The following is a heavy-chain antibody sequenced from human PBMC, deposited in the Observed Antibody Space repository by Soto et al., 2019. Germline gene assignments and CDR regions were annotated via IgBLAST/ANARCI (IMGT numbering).Heavy chain of an antibody. D-gene: IGHD3-22*01. J-gene: IGHJ5*01. Sequence: GGSLSLSCAASGFTFSSYGMHWVRQAPGKGRERVAVISYDGSNKYYADSVKGRFTISRDNSKNTLYLQMNSLRAEATAVYYCAKCLSSGYYRGFDSWGPGILVTVSS. CDR3: AKCLSSGYYRGFDS. CDR1: GFTFSSYG. CDR2: ISYDGSNK. V-gene: IGHV3-30*18.